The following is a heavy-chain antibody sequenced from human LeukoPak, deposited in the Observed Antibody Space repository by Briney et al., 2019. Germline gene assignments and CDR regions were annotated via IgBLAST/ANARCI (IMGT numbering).Heavy chain of an antibody. CDR3: ARSLRCTNAVSYPFDY. Sequence: SETLSLTCAVYGGSFSGYYWSWVRQPPGKGLEWIGEINHTGSTNYNPSLKSRVTISVDTSKNQFSLNLSPVTAADTAVYYSARSLRCTNAVSYPFDYWGQGTLVTASS. CDR2: INHTGST. CDR1: GGSFSGYY. J-gene: IGHJ4*02. D-gene: IGHD2-8*01. V-gene: IGHV4-34*01.